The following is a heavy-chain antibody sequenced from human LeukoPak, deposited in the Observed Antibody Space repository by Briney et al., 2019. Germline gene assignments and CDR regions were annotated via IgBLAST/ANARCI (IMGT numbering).Heavy chain of an antibody. V-gene: IGHV3-7*01. Sequence: PGGSLRLSCAASGFTFGSYWMSWVRQAPGKGLEWVTNIKQDGSEKYYVDSVKGRFTISRDNAKNSLYLQMNSLRAEDTAVYYCASASLGYWGQGTLVTVSS. CDR2: IKQDGSEK. D-gene: IGHD3-16*01. CDR3: ASASLGY. J-gene: IGHJ4*02. CDR1: GFTFGSYW.